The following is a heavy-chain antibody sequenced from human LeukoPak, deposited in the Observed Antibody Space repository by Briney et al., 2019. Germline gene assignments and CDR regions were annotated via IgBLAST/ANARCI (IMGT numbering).Heavy chain of an antibody. J-gene: IGHJ5*02. CDR1: GDIVSSNSAA. Sequence: SQTLSLTCPISGDIVSSNSAAWKWIRQSPSRGLEWLGRTYYRCKWYKDYAGSVKSRITNKPGQSKNQFALQLNSITPDGTAVYYCTRDLNYGDWFDPWGQGNLGTVS. V-gene: IGHV6-1*01. D-gene: IGHD1-7*01. CDR3: TRDLNYGDWFDP. CDR2: TYYRCKWYK.